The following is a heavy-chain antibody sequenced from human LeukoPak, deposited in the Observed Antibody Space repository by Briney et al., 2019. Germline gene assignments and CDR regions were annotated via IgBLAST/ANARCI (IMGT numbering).Heavy chain of an antibody. CDR2: IYYSGST. Sequence: SETLSLTCTVSGGSISSGGYYWSWIRQHPGKGLEWIGYIYYSGSTYYNPSLKSRVTISVDTSKNQFSLKLSSVTAADTAVYYCARDPRPYGGNSLGYFDLWGRGTLVTVSS. V-gene: IGHV4-31*03. CDR3: ARDPRPYGGNSLGYFDL. CDR1: GGSISSGGYY. D-gene: IGHD4-23*01. J-gene: IGHJ2*01.